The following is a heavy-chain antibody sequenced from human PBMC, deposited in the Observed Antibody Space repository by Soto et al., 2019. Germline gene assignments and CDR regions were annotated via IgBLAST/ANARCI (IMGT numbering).Heavy chain of an antibody. J-gene: IGHJ3*02. CDR2: ISAYNGNT. D-gene: IGHD6-6*01. Sequence: ASVKVSCKASGYTFTSYGISWVRQAPGQGLEWMGWISAYNGNTNYAQKLQGRVTVTTDTSTSTAYMELRSLRSDDTAVYYCARVRSIAALDAFDIWGQGTMVTVSS. CDR1: GYTFTSYG. V-gene: IGHV1-18*04. CDR3: ARVRSIAALDAFDI.